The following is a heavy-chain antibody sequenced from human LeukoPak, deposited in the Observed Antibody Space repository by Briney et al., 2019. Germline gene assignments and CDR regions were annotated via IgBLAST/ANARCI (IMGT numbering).Heavy chain of an antibody. CDR2: ISSSSSYI. J-gene: IGHJ4*02. D-gene: IGHD3-22*01. Sequence: GGSLRLSCAASGFTFSSYSMNWVRQAPGKGLEWVSSISSSSSYIYYADSVKGRFTISRDNAKNSLYLQMNSLRAEDTAVYYCARMDSSGYYSAPYFDYWGQGTLVTVSS. CDR3: ARMDSSGYYSAPYFDY. V-gene: IGHV3-21*01. CDR1: GFTFSSYS.